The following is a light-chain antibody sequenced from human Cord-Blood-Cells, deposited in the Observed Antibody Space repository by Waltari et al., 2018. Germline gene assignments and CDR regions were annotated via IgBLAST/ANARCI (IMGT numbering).Light chain of an antibody. CDR3: QQRYSTPPLT. J-gene: IGKJ5*01. V-gene: IGKV1-39*01. Sequence: DIKMTQSPSSLPASVGGRVNMTCRASQSISSNLNGNQQKPGKAPQLLIYAASSLQSGVPSTFSGSGSSTDFTLTISSLQPADFATTYCQQRYSTPPLTFGQGTRLEIK. CDR1: QSISSN. CDR2: AAS.